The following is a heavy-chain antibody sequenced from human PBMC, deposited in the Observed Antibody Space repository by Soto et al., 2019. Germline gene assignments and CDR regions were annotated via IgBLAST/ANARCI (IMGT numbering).Heavy chain of an antibody. Sequence: QEQLVESGGGVVQPGRSLRLSCAASGFTFSDYAMHWVRQAPGMGLEWVAVIWHDGSNKYYADSVKGRFTISRDNSKNTLYLQMNSLRAEDTAVYYCTRPALLVTTFDYWGQGILVTVSS. CDR2: IWHDGSNK. D-gene: IGHD4-17*01. V-gene: IGHV3-33*01. J-gene: IGHJ4*02. CDR1: GFTFSDYA. CDR3: TRPALLVTTFDY.